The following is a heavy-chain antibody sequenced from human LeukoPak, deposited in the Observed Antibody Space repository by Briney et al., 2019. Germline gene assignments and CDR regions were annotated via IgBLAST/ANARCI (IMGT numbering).Heavy chain of an antibody. D-gene: IGHD6-13*01. V-gene: IGHV3-21*01. Sequence: GGSLRLSCAASGFTFSTYNMNWVRQAPGKGLEWVSSISSSSGYIYYADSLRGRFTISRDNAKNSLFLQMNSLRADDTAVYYCARDYGSSHYFDYWGQGTLVTVSS. CDR1: GFTFSTYN. CDR2: ISSSSGYI. CDR3: ARDYGSSHYFDY. J-gene: IGHJ4*02.